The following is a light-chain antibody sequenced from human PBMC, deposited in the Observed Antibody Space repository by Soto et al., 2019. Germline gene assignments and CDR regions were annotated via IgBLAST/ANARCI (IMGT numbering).Light chain of an antibody. CDR2: SNN. Sequence: QTVVTQPPSASGTPGQRDTISCSGSSSNIGSNTVNWYQQLPGTAPKLLIYSNNQRPSGVPDRFSGSKSGTSASLAISGLQSEDEADYYCAAWDDSLNGPNVVFGGGTKLTVL. CDR3: AAWDDSLNGPNVV. V-gene: IGLV1-44*01. J-gene: IGLJ2*01. CDR1: SSNIGSNT.